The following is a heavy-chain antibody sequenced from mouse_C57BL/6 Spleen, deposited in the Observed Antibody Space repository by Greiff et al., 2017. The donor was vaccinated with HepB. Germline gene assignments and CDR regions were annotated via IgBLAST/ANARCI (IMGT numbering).Heavy chain of an antibody. V-gene: IGHV1-64*01. Sequence: VQLQQSGPELVKPGASVKISCKASGYAFSSSWMNWVKQRPGQGLEWIGMIHPNSGSTNYNEKFKSKATLTVDKSSSTAYMQLSSLTSEDSAVYYCASLAYWGQGTLVTVSA. CDR3: ASLAY. CDR2: IHPNSGST. J-gene: IGHJ3*01. CDR1: GYAFSSSW.